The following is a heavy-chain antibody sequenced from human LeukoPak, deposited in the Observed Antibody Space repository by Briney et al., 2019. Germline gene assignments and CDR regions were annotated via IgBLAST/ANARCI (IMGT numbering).Heavy chain of an antibody. J-gene: IGHJ6*03. D-gene: IGHD3-10*01. V-gene: IGHV3-23*01. CDR3: AKVPHRGSGSPLNYMDV. CDR1: GFTFRSYA. Sequence: GGSLRLSCAASGFTFRSYAMNWVRQAPGKGLEWVSAITGSGGRTYYADSVKGRFTISRDNSKNTLYLQMNSLRIEDTAVYYCAKVPHRGSGSPLNYMDVWGKGTTVTVSS. CDR2: ITGSGGRT.